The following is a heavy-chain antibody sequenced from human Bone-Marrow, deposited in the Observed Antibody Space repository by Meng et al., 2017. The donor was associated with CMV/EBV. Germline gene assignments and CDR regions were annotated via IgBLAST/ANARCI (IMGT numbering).Heavy chain of an antibody. D-gene: IGHD3-3*01. Sequence: SETLSLTCTVSGGSISSSSYYWGWIRQPPGKGLEWIGSIYYSGSTYYNPSLKSRVTISVDTSKNQFSLKLSSVTAADTAVYYCARSITIFGVVRRGNYYGMDVWGQGTTVTAP. V-gene: IGHV4-39*07. CDR2: IYYSGST. CDR3: ARSITIFGVVRRGNYYGMDV. J-gene: IGHJ6*02. CDR1: GGSISSSSYY.